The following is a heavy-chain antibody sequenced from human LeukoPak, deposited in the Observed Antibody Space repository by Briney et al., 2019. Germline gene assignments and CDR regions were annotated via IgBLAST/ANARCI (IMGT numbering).Heavy chain of an antibody. CDR3: ARLYYGSGSYYNGANDY. Sequence: PGGSLRLSCAASGFTFSSYSMNWVRQAPGKGLEWVSSISSSSSYIYYADSVKGRFTISRDNAKNSLYLQMNSLRAEDTAVYYCARLYYGSGSYYNGANDYWGQGTLVTVSS. V-gene: IGHV3-21*01. J-gene: IGHJ4*02. CDR1: GFTFSSYS. CDR2: ISSSSSYI. D-gene: IGHD3-10*01.